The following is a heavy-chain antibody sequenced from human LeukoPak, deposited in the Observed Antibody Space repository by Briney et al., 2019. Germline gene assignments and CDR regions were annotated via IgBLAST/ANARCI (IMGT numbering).Heavy chain of an antibody. CDR2: IYYSGST. CDR1: GGSISSSSYY. V-gene: IGHV4-39*07. D-gene: IGHD4-11*01. J-gene: IGHJ3*01. CDR3: AREGLGWAGRFGKMTTVTTSEY. Sequence: PPETLSLTCTVSGGSISSSSYYWGWIRQPPGKGLEWIGSIYYSGSTYYNPSLKSRVTISVDTSKNQFSLKLSSVTAADTAVYYCAREGLGWAGRFGKMTTVTTSEYWGQGTMVTVSS.